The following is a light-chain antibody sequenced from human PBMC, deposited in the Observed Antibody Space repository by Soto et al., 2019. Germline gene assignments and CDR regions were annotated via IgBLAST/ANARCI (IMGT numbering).Light chain of an antibody. V-gene: IGKV3-11*01. CDR2: ADS. CDR1: QSVSGY. CDR3: QQRSNWPPWT. J-gene: IGKJ1*01. Sequence: EIVFTQSPSTLSLSPCDTSTLPCGASQSVSGYIGWYQQKPGQAPRLLIYADSNRATGIPARFSGSGSGTDFTLTISSLEPEDFAVYYCQQRSNWPPWTFGQGTKVDIK.